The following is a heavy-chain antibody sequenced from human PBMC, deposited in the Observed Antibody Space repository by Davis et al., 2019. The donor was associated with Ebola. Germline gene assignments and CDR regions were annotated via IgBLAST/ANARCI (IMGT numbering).Heavy chain of an antibody. CDR3: AREGGYSSGWPYFDS. J-gene: IGHJ4*02. CDR2: IIPILGPG. V-gene: IGHV1-69*06. Sequence: AASVKVSCKASGGTFSSYAISWVRQAPGQGLEWMGGIIPILGPGNYGQKFQGRVTITADKSTSTAYMELCSLRYEDTAVYYCAREGGYSSGWPYFDSWGQGTLVTVSS. CDR1: GGTFSSYA. D-gene: IGHD6-19*01.